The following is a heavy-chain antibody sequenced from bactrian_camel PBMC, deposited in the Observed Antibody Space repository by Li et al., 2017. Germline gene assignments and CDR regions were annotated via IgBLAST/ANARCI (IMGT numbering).Heavy chain of an antibody. CDR2: VDHDDKI. CDR1: GVVASSLD. CDR3: VQGLVSVGGNADFGY. Sequence: VQLVESGGGAVQAGGSLRLSCAASGVVASSLDMAWFRQVPGKNREAVARVDHDDKIDYADSVKGRFTIWQDKAKNTVFLEMNSLKTEDTARYYCVQGLVSVGGNADFGYWGHGTQVTVS. J-gene: IGHJ6*01. V-gene: IGHV3S53*01. D-gene: IGHD6*01.